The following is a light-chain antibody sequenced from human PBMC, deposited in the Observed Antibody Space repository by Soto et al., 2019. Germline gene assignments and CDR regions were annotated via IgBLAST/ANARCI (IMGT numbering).Light chain of an antibody. CDR3: QQYYSTPVT. CDR1: QSVLYSSNNKNY. CDR2: WAS. V-gene: IGKV4-1*01. Sequence: DIVMTQSQDSLAVSLGERATINCKSSQSVLYSSNNKNYLAWYQQKPGQPPKLLIYWASTRESGVPDRFSGSGSGTDFTLTISSLQAEDVAVYYCQQYYSTPVTFGGGSKVDI. J-gene: IGKJ4*01.